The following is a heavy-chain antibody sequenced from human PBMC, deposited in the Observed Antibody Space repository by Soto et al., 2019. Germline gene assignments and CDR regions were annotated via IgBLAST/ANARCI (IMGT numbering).Heavy chain of an antibody. D-gene: IGHD6-13*01. Sequence: KAPGQGLEWMGWISAYNGNTNYAQKLQGRVNMTTDTSTSTAYMELRSLRSDDTAVYYCARVIAAAGDFAYWGQGTLVTVSS. J-gene: IGHJ4*02. CDR3: ARVIAAAGDFAY. CDR2: ISAYNGNT. V-gene: IGHV1-18*01.